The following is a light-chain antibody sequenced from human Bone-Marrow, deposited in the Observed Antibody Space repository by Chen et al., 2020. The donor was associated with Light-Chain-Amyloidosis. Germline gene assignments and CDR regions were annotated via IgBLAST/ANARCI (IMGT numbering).Light chain of an antibody. CDR2: EVI. Sequence: QSALTQPPSAAGSPGPSVTISRTGTNSDVGRYDYVSWYQQHPGKAPKFLIYEVIKRSSGVPDRFSGSKSGNTASLTVSGLQAEDEADYYCCSYAGDSWVFGGGTKLTVL. J-gene: IGLJ3*02. CDR1: NSDVGRYDY. CDR3: CSYAGDSWV. V-gene: IGLV2-8*01.